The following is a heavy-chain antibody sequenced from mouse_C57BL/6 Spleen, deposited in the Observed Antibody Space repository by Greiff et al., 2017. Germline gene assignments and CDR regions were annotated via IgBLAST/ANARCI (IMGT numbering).Heavy chain of an antibody. CDR3: ARRGSRVYFDV. Sequence: QVQLQQPGAELVMPGASVKLSCKASGYTFTSYWMHWVKQRPGQGLEWIGEIDPSDSYTNYNQKFKGKSTLTVDKSSSTAYMQLSSLTSEASAVYYCARRGSRVYFDVWGTGTTVTVAS. CDR1: GYTFTSYW. V-gene: IGHV1-69*01. J-gene: IGHJ1*03. CDR2: IDPSDSYT. D-gene: IGHD1-1*02.